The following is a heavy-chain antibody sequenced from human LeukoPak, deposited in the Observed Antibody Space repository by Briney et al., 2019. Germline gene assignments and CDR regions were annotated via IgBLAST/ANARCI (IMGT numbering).Heavy chain of an antibody. CDR2: IIPIFGTA. CDR1: GGTFSSYA. D-gene: IGHD2-2*01. Sequence: ASVKVSCKASGGTFSSYAISWVRQAPGQGLEWMGGIIPIFGTANYAQKFQGRVTITADESTSTAYMELSSLGSEDTAVYYCARDAANYCSSTSCYPTWGQGTLVTVSS. J-gene: IGHJ5*02. V-gene: IGHV1-69*13. CDR3: ARDAANYCSSTSCYPT.